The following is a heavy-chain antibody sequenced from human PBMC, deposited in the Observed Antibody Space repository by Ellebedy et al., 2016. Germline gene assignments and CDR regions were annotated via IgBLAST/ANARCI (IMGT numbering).Heavy chain of an antibody. V-gene: IGHV4-39*07. Sequence: SETLSLXCTVSGGSISSSSYYWGWIRQPPGKGLEWIGTIYYSGSTYYNPSLKSRVTISVDTSKNQFSLKLSSVTAADTAVYYCASEAATMVRGVIFSAYYYNGMDVWGQGTTVTVSS. D-gene: IGHD3-10*01. CDR2: IYYSGST. CDR1: GGSISSSSYY. CDR3: ASEAATMVRGVIFSAYYYNGMDV. J-gene: IGHJ6*02.